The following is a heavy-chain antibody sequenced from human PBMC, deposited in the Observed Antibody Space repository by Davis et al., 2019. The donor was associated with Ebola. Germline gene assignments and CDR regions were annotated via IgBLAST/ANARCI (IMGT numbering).Heavy chain of an antibody. CDR3: ARTSIVGTTTTASDI. D-gene: IGHD1-26*01. V-gene: IGHV1-18*04. J-gene: IGHJ3*02. Sequence: AASVKVSCKTSGYTFTTYGITWVRQAPGQGLEWMGWNSAYNSNALYSQKFWGRVSMTTDTSTGIAYMELRSLRSDDTAVYFCARTSIVGTTTTASDIWGQGTMVTVSS. CDR1: GYTFTTYG. CDR2: NSAYNSNA.